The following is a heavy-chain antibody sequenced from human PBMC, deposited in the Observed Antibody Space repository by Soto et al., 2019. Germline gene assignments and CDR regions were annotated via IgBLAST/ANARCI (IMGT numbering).Heavy chain of an antibody. J-gene: IGHJ5*02. CDR2: IYHSGST. CDR1: GGSFSRGGYS. Sequence: SETLFLTCAVSGGSFSRGGYSWSWIRQPPGKGLEWIGYIYHSGSTYYNPSLKSRVTISVDRSKNQFSLKLNSVTAADTAVYYCATYYDFWTAFDPWGQGTLVTVSS. D-gene: IGHD3-3*01. V-gene: IGHV4-30-2*01. CDR3: ATYYDFWTAFDP.